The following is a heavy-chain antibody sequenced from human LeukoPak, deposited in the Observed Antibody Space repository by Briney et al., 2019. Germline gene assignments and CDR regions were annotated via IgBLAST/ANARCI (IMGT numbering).Heavy chain of an antibody. CDR1: GGSLSSYY. D-gene: IGHD4-17*01. CDR3: ARVAVTRPHAFDI. CDR2: IYYSGST. J-gene: IGHJ3*02. V-gene: IGHV4-59*01. Sequence: SETLSLTCTVSGGSLSSYYWSWVRQPPGKGLEWIGYIYYSGSTNYNPSLKSRVTISVYTSKNQFSLKLSSVTAADTAVYYCARVAVTRPHAFDIWGQGTMVTVSS.